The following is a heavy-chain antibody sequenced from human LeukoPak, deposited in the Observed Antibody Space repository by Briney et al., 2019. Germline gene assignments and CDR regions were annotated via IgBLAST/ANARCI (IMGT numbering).Heavy chain of an antibody. CDR2: INQVASEK. D-gene: IGHD3-10*01. CDR3: VRDGGYYGPDS. J-gene: IGHJ4*02. CDR1: GFTISFYW. V-gene: IGHV3-7*04. Sequence: GGALRLSCAASGFTISFYWMSWVRQAPGKGLEWVANINQVASEKNYVDSVKGRFTISRDNAKNSLYLQMNSVRAEDTAMYYCVRDGGYYGPDSWGQGALVSVSS.